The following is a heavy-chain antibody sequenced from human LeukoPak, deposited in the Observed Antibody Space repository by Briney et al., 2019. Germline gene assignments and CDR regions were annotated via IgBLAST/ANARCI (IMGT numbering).Heavy chain of an antibody. D-gene: IGHD6-19*01. CDR3: ARRKAVARISYYDS. CDR2: IYPDNTDT. CDR1: GDRVTPYW. J-gene: IGHJ4*02. Sequence: GESLKISCEGSGDRVTPYWITWVRQKPGKGVEWMGIIYPDNTDTKYSPAFKGQTTISATKSINTADSQWSSREPTDTAMYECARRKAVARISYYDSGGQGTLVTVSS. V-gene: IGHV5-51*01.